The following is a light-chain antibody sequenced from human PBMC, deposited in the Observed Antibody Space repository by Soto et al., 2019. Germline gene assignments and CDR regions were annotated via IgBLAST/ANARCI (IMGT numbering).Light chain of an antibody. Sequence: QSVLTQPASVSGAPGQRVTISCTGGSSNIGAGYDVHWYRQLPGTAPELLIYDNSNRPSGVPARFSGSKSGTSASLAITGLQAEDEATYYCAAWDDSLNGRVFGGGTKLTVL. CDR3: AAWDDSLNGRV. V-gene: IGLV1-40*01. J-gene: IGLJ3*02. CDR2: DNS. CDR1: SSNIGAGYD.